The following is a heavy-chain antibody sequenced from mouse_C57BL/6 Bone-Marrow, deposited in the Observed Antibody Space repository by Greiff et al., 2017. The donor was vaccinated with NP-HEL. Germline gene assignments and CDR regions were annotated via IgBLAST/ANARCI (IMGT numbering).Heavy chain of an antibody. Sequence: QVQLQQSGAELVRPGASVKLSCKASGYTFTDYYINWVKQRPGQGLEWIARIYPGSGNTYYNEKFKGKATLTAEKSSSTAYMQLSSLTSEDAAVDCCARDSGNYFDYWGQGTTLTVSS. CDR3: ARDSGNYFDY. CDR2: IYPGSGNT. V-gene: IGHV1-76*01. J-gene: IGHJ2*01. CDR1: GYTFTDYY.